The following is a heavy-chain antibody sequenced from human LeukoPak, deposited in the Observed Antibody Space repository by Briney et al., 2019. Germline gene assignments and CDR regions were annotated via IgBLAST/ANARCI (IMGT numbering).Heavy chain of an antibody. CDR2: IYSSGST. J-gene: IGHJ5*02. V-gene: IGHV4-4*09. CDR1: GGSFSGYS. Sequence: SETLSLTCTVSGGSFSGYSWSWIRQPPGRGLEWIGYIYSSGSTNYNPSLKSRVTISMDTSNNQLFLRLSSVTAADTAVYYCARQYSTSLPHLSWGQGTLVTVSS. CDR3: ARQYSTSLPHLS. D-gene: IGHD6-6*01.